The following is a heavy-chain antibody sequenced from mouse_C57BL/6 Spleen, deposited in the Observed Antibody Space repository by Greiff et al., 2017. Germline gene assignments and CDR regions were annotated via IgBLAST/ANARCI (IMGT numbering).Heavy chain of an antibody. CDR2: IDPSDSYT. Sequence: QVQLQQPGAELVKPGASVKLSCKASGYTFTSYWMQWVKQRPGQGLEWIGEIDPSDSYTNYNQKFKGKATLTLDPSSSTAYMQLSSLTSEDSAVYYYARPFYGSGRYAMDYWGQGTSVTVAS. D-gene: IGHD1-1*01. CDR3: ARPFYGSGRYAMDY. CDR1: GYTFTSYW. V-gene: IGHV1-50*01. J-gene: IGHJ4*01.